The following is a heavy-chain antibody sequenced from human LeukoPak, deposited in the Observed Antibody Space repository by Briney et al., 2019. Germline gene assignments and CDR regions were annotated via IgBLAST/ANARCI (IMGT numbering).Heavy chain of an antibody. CDR3: ARLALSKEMTVVATASPGGY. CDR1: GGSISSSGYY. V-gene: IGHV4-39*01. Sequence: PSETLSLTCTVSGGSISSSGYYWGWFRQPPGEGLEWIAAIFHSGNTYYDPSLKSRLTISVDTSKNQFSLKPRSVTAADTAVYYCARLALSKEMTVVATASPGGYWGQGTLVTVSS. D-gene: IGHD2-21*02. J-gene: IGHJ4*02. CDR2: IFHSGNT.